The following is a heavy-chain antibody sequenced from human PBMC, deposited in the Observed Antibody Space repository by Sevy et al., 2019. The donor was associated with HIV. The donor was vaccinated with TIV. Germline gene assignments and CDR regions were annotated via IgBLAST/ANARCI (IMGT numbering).Heavy chain of an antibody. V-gene: IGHV3-30-3*01. CDR1: RFTFSTYA. CDR2: ISYDGSTE. J-gene: IGHJ4*02. D-gene: IGHD5-12*01. Sequence: GGSLRLSCAASRFTFSTYAMHWVRQAPGKGLEWVAVISYDGSTEYYADSVKGRFTISRDNSKNTLYLHLNTLRVDDTAVYYCARNSGYDPYLVVGAYWGQGTLVTISS. CDR3: ARNSGYDPYLVVGAY.